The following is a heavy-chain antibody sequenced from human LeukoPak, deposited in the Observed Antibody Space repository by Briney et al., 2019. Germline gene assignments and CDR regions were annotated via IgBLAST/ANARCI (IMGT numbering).Heavy chain of an antibody. D-gene: IGHD3-22*01. V-gene: IGHV3-21*04. CDR3: ARVSDDSSGYYYKD. J-gene: IGHJ4*02. CDR1: GFTFSSYS. Sequence: GGSLRLSCAASGFTFSSYSMNWVRQAPGKGLEWVSSISSSSSYIYYADSVKGRFTISRDDAENSLYLQMNSLRAEDTAVYYCARVSDDSSGYYYKDWGQGTLVTVSS. CDR2: ISSSSSYI.